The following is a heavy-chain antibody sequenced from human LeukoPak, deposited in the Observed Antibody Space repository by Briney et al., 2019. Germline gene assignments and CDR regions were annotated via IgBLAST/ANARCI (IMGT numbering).Heavy chain of an antibody. D-gene: IGHD3-22*01. Sequence: SETLSLTCAVYGGSFSGYYWSWIRQPPGKGLEWIGEINHSGSTNYNPSLKSRVTISVDTSKNQFSLKLSSVTAADTAAYYCARGYLVGYYDSSGYYYYFDYWGQGTLVTVSS. CDR1: GGSFSGYY. J-gene: IGHJ4*02. CDR3: ARGYLVGYYDSSGYYYYFDY. V-gene: IGHV4-34*01. CDR2: INHSGST.